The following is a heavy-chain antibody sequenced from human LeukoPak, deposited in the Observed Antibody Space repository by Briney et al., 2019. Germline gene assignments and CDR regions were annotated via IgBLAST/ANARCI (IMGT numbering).Heavy chain of an antibody. CDR1: GGTFSSYG. J-gene: IGHJ6*03. V-gene: IGHV1-18*01. CDR2: ISAYNGNT. D-gene: IGHD2-2*01. CDR3: ARIAKGYCSSTSCPYYYYYYMDV. Sequence: ASVKVSCKASGGTFSSYGISWVRQAPGQGLEWMGWISAYNGNTNYAQKLQGRVTMTTDTSTSTAYTELRSLRSDDTAVYYCARIAKGYCSSTSCPYYYYYYMDVWGKGTTVTVSS.